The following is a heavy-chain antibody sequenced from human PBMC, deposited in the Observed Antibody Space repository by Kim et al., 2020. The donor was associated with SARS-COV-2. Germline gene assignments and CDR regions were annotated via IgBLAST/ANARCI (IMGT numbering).Heavy chain of an antibody. CDR1: GFTFSDYQ. V-gene: IGHV3-11*05. Sequence: GGSLRLSCAASGFTFSDYQMSWIRQAPGKGLEWVSYISSSSSYTKYADSVKGRFTISRDNAKNSLYLQMNSLRAEDTAVYYCARDWGYSSPRFDYWGQGTLVTVSS. CDR3: ARDWGYSSPRFDY. D-gene: IGHD6-19*01. CDR2: ISSSSSYT. J-gene: IGHJ4*02.